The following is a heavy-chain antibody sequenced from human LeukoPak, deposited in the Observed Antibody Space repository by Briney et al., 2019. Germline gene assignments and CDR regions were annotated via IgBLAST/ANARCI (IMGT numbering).Heavy chain of an antibody. CDR1: GFLFRSDW. Sequence: PGGSLRLSCAVSGFLFRSDWMHWVRQAPGKGLVWVSRINNDGSRTNYADSVKGRSTISRDNAKNTVYLQLNNLRAEDTAMYYCARMDDTSGKNWFDPWGQGALVTVSS. V-gene: IGHV3-74*01. J-gene: IGHJ5*02. CDR3: ARMDDTSGKNWFDP. CDR2: INNDGSRT. D-gene: IGHD3-22*01.